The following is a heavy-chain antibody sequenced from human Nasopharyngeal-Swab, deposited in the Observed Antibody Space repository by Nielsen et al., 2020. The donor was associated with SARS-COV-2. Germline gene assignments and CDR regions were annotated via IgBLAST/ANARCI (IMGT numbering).Heavy chain of an antibody. CDR2: VYYSGST. CDR1: GGSVSTTTYF. D-gene: IGHD6-13*01. V-gene: IGHV4-39*01. J-gene: IGHJ4*02. Sequence: SETLSLTCPVSGGSVSTTTYFWGWIRQPPGKGLEWIGTVYYSGSTYYNPSLKSRVTISVDTSKNQFSLKLSSVTAADTAVYYCVRSSSWYYFDYWAQGTQVTVSS. CDR3: VRSSSWYYFDY.